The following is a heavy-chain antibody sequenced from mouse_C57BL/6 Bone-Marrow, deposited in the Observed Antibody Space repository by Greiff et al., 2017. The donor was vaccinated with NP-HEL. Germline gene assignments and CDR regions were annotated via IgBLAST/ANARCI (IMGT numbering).Heavy chain of an antibody. CDR1: GFSINSDCY. J-gene: IGHJ2*01. D-gene: IGHD1-2*01. Sequence: EVQLVESGPSLVRPSQSLSLTCTVTGFSINSDCYWIWIRQFPGNKLEYIGYTFYSGITYYNPSLESRTYITRDTSKNQFSLKLSSVTTEDTATYYCARERRTTAYFDYWGQGTTLTVSS. CDR3: ARERRTTAYFDY. V-gene: IGHV3-3*01. CDR2: TFYSGIT.